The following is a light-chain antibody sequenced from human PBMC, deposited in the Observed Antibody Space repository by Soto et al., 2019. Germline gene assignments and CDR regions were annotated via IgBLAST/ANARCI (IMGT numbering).Light chain of an antibody. CDR3: QQYNNYSWT. J-gene: IGKJ1*01. CDR2: KAS. CDR1: QSISSW. V-gene: IGKV1-5*03. Sequence: DIQMTQSPSTLSASVGDRVTITCRASQSISSWLAWYQQKPGKAPKLLIYKASSLESGVPSRFSGSGSGTEITLTISSLQPDDFATYYCQQYNNYSWTFGQGTKVDIK.